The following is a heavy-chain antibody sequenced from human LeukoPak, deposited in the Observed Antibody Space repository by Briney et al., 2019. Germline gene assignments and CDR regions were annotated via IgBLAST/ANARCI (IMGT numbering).Heavy chain of an antibody. Sequence: GGSLRLSCAASGFTFSSYGMNWVRQAPGKGLEWVSYIRSSGSTIYYADSVKGRFTISRDNAKNSLYLQMNSLRAEDTAVYYCAKSVYHSGNYWGQGTLVTVSS. CDR1: GFTFSSYG. V-gene: IGHV3-48*03. CDR2: IRSSGSTI. CDR3: AKSVYHSGNY. D-gene: IGHD3-10*01. J-gene: IGHJ4*02.